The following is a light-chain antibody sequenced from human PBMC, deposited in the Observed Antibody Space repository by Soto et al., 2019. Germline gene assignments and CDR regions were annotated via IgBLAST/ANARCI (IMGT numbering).Light chain of an antibody. CDR1: QTTNTW. V-gene: IGKV1-5*01. CDR2: DAS. CDR3: QQYISYPYT. J-gene: IGKJ2*01. Sequence: DIQMTQFPSTLSASVGDRVTITCRASQTTNTWLAWYQQKPGTAPKLLIYDASSLEGGVPSRFSASGSGTEFTLTISSLLPDDLATYYCQQYISYPYTFGQGTKVEIK.